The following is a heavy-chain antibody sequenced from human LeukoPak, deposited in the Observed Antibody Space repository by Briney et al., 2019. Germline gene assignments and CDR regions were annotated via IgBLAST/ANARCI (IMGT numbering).Heavy chain of an antibody. Sequence: SSVKVSCKASGGTFSSYTISWVRQAPGQGLEWMGRIIPIFGTANYAQKFQGRVTITTDESTSTAYMELSSLRSEDTAVYYCARDLGGCSSTSCCFYYWGQGTLVTVSS. CDR2: IIPIFGTA. CDR3: ARDLGGCSSTSCCFYY. V-gene: IGHV1-69*05. J-gene: IGHJ4*02. D-gene: IGHD2-2*01. CDR1: GGTFSSYT.